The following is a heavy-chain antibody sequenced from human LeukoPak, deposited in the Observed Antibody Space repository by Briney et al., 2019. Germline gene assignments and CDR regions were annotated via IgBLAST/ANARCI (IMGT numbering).Heavy chain of an antibody. CDR2: ISSSSSYI. V-gene: IGHV3-21*01. J-gene: IGHJ4*02. CDR1: GFTFSTYS. CDR3: ASSTYYYDSSGYYYVGYFDY. Sequence: GRSLRLSCAASGFTFSTYSMNWVRQAPGKGLEWVSSISSSSSYIYYADSVKGRFTISRDNAKNSLYLQMNSLRAEDTAVYYCASSTYYYDSSGYYYVGYFDYWGQGILVTVSS. D-gene: IGHD3-22*01.